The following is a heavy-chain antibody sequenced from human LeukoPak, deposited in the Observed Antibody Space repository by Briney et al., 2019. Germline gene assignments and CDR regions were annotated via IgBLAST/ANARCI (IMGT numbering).Heavy chain of an antibody. CDR1: GGTFSSYA. CDR2: INPNSGGT. J-gene: IGHJ4*02. Sequence: ASVKVSCKASGGTFSSYAISWVRQAPGQGLEWMGWINPNSGGTNYAQKFQGWVTMTRDTSISTAYMELSRLRSDDTAVYYCARALSTYDILTGYYGLEFDYWGQGTLVTVSS. CDR3: ARALSTYDILTGYYGLEFDY. D-gene: IGHD3-9*01. V-gene: IGHV1-2*04.